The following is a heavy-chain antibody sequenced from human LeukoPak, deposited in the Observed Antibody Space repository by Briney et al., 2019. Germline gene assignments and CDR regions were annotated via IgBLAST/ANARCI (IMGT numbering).Heavy chain of an antibody. CDR2: VYPNTGGT. CDR1: GYTFTDSY. V-gene: IGHV1-2*02. D-gene: IGHD3-10*01. CDR3: ARKFSATYYN. Sequence: ASVKVSCKASGYTFTDSYIHWLRQALGQGLEWMGRVYPNTGGTNYAQKFQGRVTMTRDTSITTAYMELTRLRFDDTAVYYCARKFSATYYNWGQGTLVTVSS. J-gene: IGHJ4*02.